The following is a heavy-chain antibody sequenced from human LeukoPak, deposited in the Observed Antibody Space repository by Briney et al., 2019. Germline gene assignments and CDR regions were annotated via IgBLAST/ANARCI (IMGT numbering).Heavy chain of an antibody. D-gene: IGHD2-2*02. V-gene: IGHV3-74*01. CDR1: GFTFSSYW. CDR2: INSDGSST. J-gene: IGHJ6*04. CDR3: AREGCSSTGCHKDV. Sequence: GGSLRLSGAASGFTFSSYWMHWVRQAPGKGLVWVSRINSDGSSTSYADSVKGRFTISRDNAKNTLYLQMNSLRAEDTAVYYCAREGCSSTGCHKDVWGKGTTVTVSS.